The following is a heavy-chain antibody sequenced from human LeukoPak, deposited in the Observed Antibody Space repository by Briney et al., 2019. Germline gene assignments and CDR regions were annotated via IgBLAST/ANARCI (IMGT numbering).Heavy chain of an antibody. CDR1: GFTFSSYW. V-gene: IGHV3-7*01. CDR3: ARDGRYATEYFQH. CDR2: IKQDGSEK. J-gene: IGHJ1*01. D-gene: IGHD1-26*01. Sequence: GGSLRLSCAASGFTFSSYWMSWVRQAPGKGLEWVANIKQDGSEKYYVDSVKGRFTISRDNAKNSLYLQMNSLRAEDTAVYYCARDGRYATEYFQHWGQGTLVTVSS.